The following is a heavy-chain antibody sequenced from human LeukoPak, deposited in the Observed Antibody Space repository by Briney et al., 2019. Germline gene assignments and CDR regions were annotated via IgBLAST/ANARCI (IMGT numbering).Heavy chain of an antibody. Sequence: SETLSLTCTVSGGSISSGGYYWSWIRQHPGKGLEWIGYIYYSGSTYYNPSLKSRVTISVDTSKNQFSLKLSSVTATDTAVYYCARGGAYDYGDYGHFDYWGQGTLVTVSS. CDR3: ARGGAYDYGDYGHFDY. D-gene: IGHD4-17*01. CDR2: IYYSGST. J-gene: IGHJ4*02. V-gene: IGHV4-31*03. CDR1: GGSISSGGYY.